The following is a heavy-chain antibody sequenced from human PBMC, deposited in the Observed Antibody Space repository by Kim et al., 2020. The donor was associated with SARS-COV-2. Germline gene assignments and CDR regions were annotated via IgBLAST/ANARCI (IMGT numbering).Heavy chain of an antibody. CDR2: T. J-gene: IGHJ5*02. Sequence: TYYEHKFQGRVTVTGDRSITTIYVDLSSLRSDDTAVYYCTRARAITGLDPWGQGTLVTVSS. V-gene: IGHV1-2*02. CDR3: TRARAITGLDP.